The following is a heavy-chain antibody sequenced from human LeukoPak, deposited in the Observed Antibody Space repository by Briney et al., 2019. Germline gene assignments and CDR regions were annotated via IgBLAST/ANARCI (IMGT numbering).Heavy chain of an antibody. D-gene: IGHD3-3*01. CDR2: ISYDGSNK. J-gene: IGHJ4*02. CDR1: GFTFSTYV. Sequence: GGSLRLSCAASGFTFSTYVIYWVRQAPGKGLEWVAVISYDGSNKYYADSVKGRFTISRDNSKNTLYLQMDSLRAEDTAVYYCARDRDNYDFWSGLTSYYFDYWGQGTLVTVSS. CDR3: ARDRDNYDFWSGLTSYYFDY. V-gene: IGHV3-30*04.